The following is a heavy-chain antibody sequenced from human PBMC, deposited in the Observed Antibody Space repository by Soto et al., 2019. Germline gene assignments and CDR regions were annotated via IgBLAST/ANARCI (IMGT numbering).Heavy chain of an antibody. V-gene: IGHV3-21*01. CDR3: ARDDWVATGNYYYYMDV. CDR1: GFTFSSYS. J-gene: IGHJ6*03. D-gene: IGHD2-15*01. Sequence: GGSLRLSCAASGFTFSSYSMNWVRQAPGKGLEWVSSISSSSSYIYYADSVKGRFTNSRDNAKKPLYLQMNSRRAEDTAVYYCARDDWVATGNYYYYMDVWGKGTTVTVSS. CDR2: ISSSSSYI.